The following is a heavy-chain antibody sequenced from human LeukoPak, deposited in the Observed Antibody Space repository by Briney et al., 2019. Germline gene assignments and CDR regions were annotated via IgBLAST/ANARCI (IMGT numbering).Heavy chain of an antibody. Sequence: GGSLRLSCAASGFTFSSYWMSWVRQAPGKGLEWVANIKQDGSEKYYVDSVKGRFTISRDNAKNSLYLQMNSLRAEDTAVYYCARFGYYYDSSGKGYYYYGMDVWGQGTTVTVSS. CDR1: GFTFSSYW. D-gene: IGHD3-22*01. J-gene: IGHJ6*02. CDR3: ARFGYYYDSSGKGYYYYGMDV. CDR2: IKQDGSEK. V-gene: IGHV3-7*01.